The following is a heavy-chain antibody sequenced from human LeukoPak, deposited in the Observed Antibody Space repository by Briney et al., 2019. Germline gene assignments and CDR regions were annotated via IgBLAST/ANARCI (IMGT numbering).Heavy chain of an antibody. D-gene: IGHD2-15*01. CDR3: AKDRSWEIVVVVAATHFWFDP. V-gene: IGHV3-53*01. Sequence: TGGSLRLSCAASGFTASSNYMSWVRQAPGKGLEWVSVIYSGGSTYYADSVKGRFTISRDNSKNTLYLQMNSLRAEDTAVYYCAKDRSWEIVVVVAATHFWFDPWGQGTLVTVSS. CDR1: GFTASSNY. CDR2: IYSGGST. J-gene: IGHJ5*02.